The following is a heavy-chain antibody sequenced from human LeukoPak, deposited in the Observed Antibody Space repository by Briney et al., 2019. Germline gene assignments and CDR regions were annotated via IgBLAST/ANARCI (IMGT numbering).Heavy chain of an antibody. V-gene: IGHV4-59*01. CDR1: GGSISSYY. CDR2: IYYSGST. Sequence: PSETLSLTCTVSGGSISSYYWSWIRQPPGKGLEWIGYIYYSGSTNYNPSLKSRVTISVDTSKNQFSLKLSSVTAADTAVYYCARLSGRQLWAQIDAFDIWGQGTMVTVSS. J-gene: IGHJ3*02. CDR3: ARLSGRQLWAQIDAFDI. D-gene: IGHD5-18*01.